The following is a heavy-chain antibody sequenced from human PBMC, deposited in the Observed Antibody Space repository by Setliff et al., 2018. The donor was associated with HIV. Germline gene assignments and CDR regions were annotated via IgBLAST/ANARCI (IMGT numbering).Heavy chain of an antibody. CDR3: ARVDGFNNYDSGGLDY. J-gene: IGHJ4*02. Sequence: ASVKVSCKASGYTFSSYGISWVRQAPGQGLEWLGWICLHNDNTNYAQKFQGRVTMTADTSTNTVYVDLRSPRSDDTAVYHCARVDGFNNYDSGGLDYWGQGTLVTVSS. CDR1: GYTFSSYG. V-gene: IGHV1-18*01. D-gene: IGHD3-3*01. CDR2: ICLHNDNT.